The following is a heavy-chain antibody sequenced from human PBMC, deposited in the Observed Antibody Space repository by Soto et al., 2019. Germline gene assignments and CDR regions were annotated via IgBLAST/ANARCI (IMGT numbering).Heavy chain of an antibody. CDR2: ISTSSSYI. D-gene: IGHD5-18*01. V-gene: IGHV3-21*01. Sequence: EVQLVESGGGLVKPGGSLRLSCAASGFTFSSYSMNWVRQAPGKGLEWVSSISTSSSYIYYADSVKGRFTISRDNAKNSRYLQMNSLRAEDTAVYYCARLERGYNYDYKGQGTLVTVSS. CDR3: ARLERGYNYDY. J-gene: IGHJ4*02. CDR1: GFTFSSYS.